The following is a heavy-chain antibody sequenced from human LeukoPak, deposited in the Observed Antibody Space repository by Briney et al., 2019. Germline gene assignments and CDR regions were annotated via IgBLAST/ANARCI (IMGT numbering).Heavy chain of an antibody. D-gene: IGHD2/OR15-2a*01. CDR3: PKGPRPQSPKYGHYYYHYHGMDV. CDR1: GFTFSSYG. J-gene: IGHJ6*04. Sequence: PGRSLRLSCAASGFTFSSYGMHWIRQAPGKGLEWVAVISYDGSNKYYADSVKGRFTISRDNSKNTLYLQMNSLRDEDTAVYYCPKGPRPQSPKYGHYYYHYHGMDVWGKGTTVTVSS. V-gene: IGHV3-30*18. CDR2: ISYDGSNK.